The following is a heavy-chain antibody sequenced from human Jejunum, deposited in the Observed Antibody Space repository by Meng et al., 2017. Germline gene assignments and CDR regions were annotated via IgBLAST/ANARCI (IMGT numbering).Heavy chain of an antibody. CDR3: ARVQGDFYDNDAYYSYFAY. V-gene: IGHV4-4*02. Sequence: QGQLHESAPGLVNPTGTLSLTCTVSGGSISNWWSWVRQPPGKGLEWIGDIYHSGTTNYNPSLQSRVTISVDKSENQFSLKLRSVTAADTAVYYCARVQGDFYDNDAYYSYFAYWGPGALVTVSS. CDR2: IYHSGTT. D-gene: IGHD3-22*01. CDR1: GGSISNW. J-gene: IGHJ4*02.